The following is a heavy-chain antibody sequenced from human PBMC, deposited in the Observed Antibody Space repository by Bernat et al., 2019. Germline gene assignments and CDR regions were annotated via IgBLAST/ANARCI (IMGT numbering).Heavy chain of an antibody. Sequence: QVQLVQSGVEVKKPGASVKVSCKASGYTFTSYGISWVRQAPGQGLEWMGWISAYNGNTNYAQKLQGRVTMTTDTSTSTAYMELRSLRSDDTAVYYCARVYCSGGSCYFDAFDIWGQGTMVTVSS. CDR2: ISAYNGNT. CDR1: GYTFTSYG. D-gene: IGHD2-15*01. CDR3: ARVYCSGGSCYFDAFDI. V-gene: IGHV1-18*04. J-gene: IGHJ3*02.